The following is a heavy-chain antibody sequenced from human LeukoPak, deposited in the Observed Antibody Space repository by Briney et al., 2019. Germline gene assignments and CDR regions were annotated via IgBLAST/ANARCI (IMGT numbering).Heavy chain of an antibody. Sequence: GGSLRLSCAASGFTFSSYAMHWVRQAPGKGLEWVAVISYDGSNKYYADSVKGRFTISRDNSKNTLYLQMNSLRAEDTAVYYCARDWERNPFDYWGQGTLVTVSS. D-gene: IGHD1-26*01. J-gene: IGHJ4*02. V-gene: IGHV3-30*04. CDR3: ARDWERNPFDY. CDR2: ISYDGSNK. CDR1: GFTFSSYA.